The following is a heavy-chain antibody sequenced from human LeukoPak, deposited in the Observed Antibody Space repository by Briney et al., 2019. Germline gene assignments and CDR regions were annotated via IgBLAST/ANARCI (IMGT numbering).Heavy chain of an antibody. CDR1: GGSISSYY. CDR3: ASIVATRATGNFDY. Sequence: SETLSLTCTVSGGSISSYYWSWIRQPPGKGLEWIGYIYYSGSTNYNPSLKSRVTISVDTSKNQFSLKLSSVTAADTAVYYCASIVATRATGNFDYWGQGTLVTVSS. J-gene: IGHJ4*02. V-gene: IGHV4-59*01. D-gene: IGHD5-12*01. CDR2: IYYSGST.